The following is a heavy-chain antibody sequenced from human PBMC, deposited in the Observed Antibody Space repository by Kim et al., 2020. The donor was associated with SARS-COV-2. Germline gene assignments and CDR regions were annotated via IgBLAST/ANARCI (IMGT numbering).Heavy chain of an antibody. J-gene: IGHJ4*02. CDR1: GFTFSSYE. CDR2: ISSSGSTI. CDR3: ARAEQWLATFDY. D-gene: IGHD6-19*01. Sequence: GGSLRLSCAASGFTFSSYEMNWVRQAPGKGLEWVSYISSSGSTIYYADSVKGRFTISRDNAKNSLYLQMNSLRAEDTAVYYCARAEQWLATFDYWGQGTLVTVSS. V-gene: IGHV3-48*03.